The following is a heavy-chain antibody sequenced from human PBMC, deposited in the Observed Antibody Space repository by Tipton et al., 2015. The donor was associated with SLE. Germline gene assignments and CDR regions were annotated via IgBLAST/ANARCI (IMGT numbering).Heavy chain of an antibody. CDR2: FDPEDGQE. V-gene: IGHV1-24*01. D-gene: IGHD3-16*01. CDR1: GYALTEFS. CDR3: ARDPAPAGDRLDF. Sequence: QSGPEVKEPGASVRVSCKVSGYALTEFSMHWVRQAPGKGLEWMGGFDPEDGQEIYAQKFQGRVTTTEDTSANTVNMELSSLTSEDTAVYYCARDPAPAGDRLDFWGQGTLVIVSS. J-gene: IGHJ4*02.